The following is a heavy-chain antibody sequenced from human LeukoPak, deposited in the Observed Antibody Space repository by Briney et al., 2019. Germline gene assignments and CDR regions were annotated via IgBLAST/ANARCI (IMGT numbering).Heavy chain of an antibody. CDR2: ISAYNGNT. V-gene: IGHV1-18*01. J-gene: IGHJ6*02. CDR1: GYTFTSYG. Sequence: ASVKVSCKASGYTFTSYGISWVRQAPGQGLEWMGWISAYNGNTNYAQKLQGRVTMTTDTSTSTAYMELRSLRSDDTAVYYCARDGYCSSTSCSRGDYYYYGMDVWGQGTTVTVSS. D-gene: IGHD2-2*03. CDR3: ARDGYCSSTSCSRGDYYYYGMDV.